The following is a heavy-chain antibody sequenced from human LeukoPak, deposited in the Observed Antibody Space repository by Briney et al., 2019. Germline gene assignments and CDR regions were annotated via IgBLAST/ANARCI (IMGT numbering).Heavy chain of an antibody. CDR2: IYHGGST. V-gene: IGHV4-38-2*01. CDR3: ARAYCTTTSCYGRYFDY. Sequence: PSETLSLTCAVSGYSIISGYYWGWIRQPPGEGLEWIGSIYHGGSTYYNPSLKSRVTMSVDTSKNQFSLKLSSVTAADTAVYYCARAYCTTTSCYGRYFDYWGQGTLVTVSS. D-gene: IGHD2-2*01. CDR1: GYSIISGYY. J-gene: IGHJ4*02.